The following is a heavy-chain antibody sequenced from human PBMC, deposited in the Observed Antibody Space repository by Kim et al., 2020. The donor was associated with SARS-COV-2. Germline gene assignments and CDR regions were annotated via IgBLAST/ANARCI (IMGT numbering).Heavy chain of an antibody. CDR1: GGSISSSSYY. CDR2: IHSSGST. Sequence: SETLSLTCTVSGGSISSSSYYWGWIRQSPGKGLEWIGSIHSSGSTYYNPSLKSRVTVSVDTSKNQFTLKLYYVTATDTAVYYCTRHHFYESRGYYYGMDVWGQGTTVTVSS. D-gene: IGHD3-16*01. CDR3: TRHHFYESRGYYYGMDV. V-gene: IGHV4-39*01. J-gene: IGHJ6*02.